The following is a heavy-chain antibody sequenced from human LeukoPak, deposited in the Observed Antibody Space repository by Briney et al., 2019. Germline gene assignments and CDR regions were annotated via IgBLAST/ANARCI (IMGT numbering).Heavy chain of an antibody. D-gene: IGHD1-7*01. J-gene: IGHJ4*02. CDR2: ISGSGGST. CDR3: AKDPRIKYNRNYAPYYFDY. CDR1: GFTFSDYY. Sequence: PGGSLRLSCAASGFTFSDYYMSWVRQAPGKGLEWVSAISGSGGSTYYADSVKGRFTISRDNSRNTLYLQMNSLRAEDTAVYYCAKDPRIKYNRNYAPYYFDYWGQGTLVTVSS. V-gene: IGHV3-23*01.